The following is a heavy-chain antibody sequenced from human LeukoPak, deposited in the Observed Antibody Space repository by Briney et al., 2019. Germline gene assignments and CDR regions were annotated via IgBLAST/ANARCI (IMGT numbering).Heavy chain of an antibody. Sequence: WASVKVSCKASGYTFPSYFMHWVRQAPGQGLEWMGIINPTGGSTTYAQKFQGRVTMTRDTSTSTVYMELSSLRSDDTAVYYCARTAYDSRRYYYYYGMDVWGQGTTVTVSS. CDR2: INPTGGST. V-gene: IGHV1-46*01. D-gene: IGHD3-22*01. CDR1: GYTFPSYF. J-gene: IGHJ6*02. CDR3: ARTAYDSRRYYYYYGMDV.